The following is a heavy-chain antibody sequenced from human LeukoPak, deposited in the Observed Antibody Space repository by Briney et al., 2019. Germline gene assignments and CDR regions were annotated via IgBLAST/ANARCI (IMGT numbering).Heavy chain of an antibody. J-gene: IGHJ4*02. D-gene: IGHD4-11*01. V-gene: IGHV1-69*04. CDR2: IIPIFGIA. CDR1: GGTFSSYA. CDR3: ARASHDYSNSDFGY. Sequence: GASVKVSCKASGGTFSSYAISWVRQAPGQGLEWMGRIIPIFGIANYAQKFQGRVTITADKSTSTAYMELSSLRSEDTAVYYCARASHDYSNSDFGYWGQGTLVTVPS.